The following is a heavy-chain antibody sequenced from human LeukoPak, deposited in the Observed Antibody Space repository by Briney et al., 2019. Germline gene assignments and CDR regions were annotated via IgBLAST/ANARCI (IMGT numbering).Heavy chain of an antibody. CDR1: GGSISSSSYY. CDR2: IYYSGST. J-gene: IGHJ5*02. CDR3: ARPLWFGELLSPWFDP. V-gene: IGHV4-39*01. D-gene: IGHD3-10*01. Sequence: PSETLSLTCTVPGGSISSSSYYWGWIRQPPGKGLEWIGSIYYSGSTYYNPSLKSRVTISVDTSKNQFSLKLSSVTAADTAVYYCARPLWFGELLSPWFDPWGQGTLVTVSS.